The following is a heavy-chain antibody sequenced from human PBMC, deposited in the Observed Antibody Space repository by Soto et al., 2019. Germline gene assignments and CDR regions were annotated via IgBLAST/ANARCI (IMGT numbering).Heavy chain of an antibody. CDR2: IYYSGST. Sequence: SETLSLTCTVSGGSISSGDYYWSWIRQPPGKGLEWIGHIYYSGSTYYNPSLKSRVTISVDTSKNQFSLKLSSVTAADTAVYYCARGRYCSSTSCFFDYWGQGTLVTVSS. CDR1: GGSISSGDYY. J-gene: IGHJ4*02. V-gene: IGHV4-30-4*01. D-gene: IGHD2-2*01. CDR3: ARGRYCSSTSCFFDY.